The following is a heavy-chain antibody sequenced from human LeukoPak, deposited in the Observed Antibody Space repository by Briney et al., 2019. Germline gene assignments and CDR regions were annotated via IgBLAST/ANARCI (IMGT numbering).Heavy chain of an antibody. CDR1: GGSISSSSYY. V-gene: IGHV4-39*07. D-gene: IGHD6-13*01. CDR2: IYYSGST. Sequence: SETLSLTCTVSGGSISSSSYYWGWIRQPPGKGLEWIGSIYYSGSTYYNPSLKSRVTISVDTSKNQFSLKLSSVAAADTAVYYCARDSRAAAGSDFDYWGQGTLVTVSS. J-gene: IGHJ4*02. CDR3: ARDSRAAAGSDFDY.